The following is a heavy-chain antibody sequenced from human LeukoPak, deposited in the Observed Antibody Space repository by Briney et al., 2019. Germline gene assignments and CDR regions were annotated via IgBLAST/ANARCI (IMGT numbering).Heavy chain of an antibody. CDR3: ARDRENDYGDYSHYFDY. J-gene: IGHJ4*02. Sequence: ASVKVSCKASGYTFTTSDINWVRQATGQGLEWMGWISAYNGNTNYAQKLQGRVTMTTDTSTSTAYMELRSLRSDDTAVYYCARDRENDYGDYSHYFDYWGQGTLVTVSS. D-gene: IGHD4-17*01. CDR1: GYTFTTSD. V-gene: IGHV1-18*01. CDR2: ISAYNGNT.